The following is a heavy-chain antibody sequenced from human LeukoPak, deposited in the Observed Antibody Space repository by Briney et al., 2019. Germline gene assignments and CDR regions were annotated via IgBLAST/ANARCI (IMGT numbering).Heavy chain of an antibody. CDR1: GFTFSSYW. V-gene: IGHV3-33*08. CDR3: ARDEGLITGSHFDY. CDR2: IWYDGSNK. J-gene: IGHJ4*02. D-gene: IGHD1-20*01. Sequence: GGSLRLSCAASGFTFSSYWMHWVRQAPGKGLEWVAVIWYDGSNKYYADSVKGRFTISRDNSKNTLYLQMNSLRAEDTAVYYCARDEGLITGSHFDYWGQGTLVTVSS.